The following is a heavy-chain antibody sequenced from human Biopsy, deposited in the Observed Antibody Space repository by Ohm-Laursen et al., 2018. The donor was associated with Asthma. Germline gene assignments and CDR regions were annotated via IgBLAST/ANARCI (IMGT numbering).Heavy chain of an antibody. CDR1: GGTFSSYA. V-gene: IGHV1-69*13. D-gene: IGHD4-17*01. Sequence: SVKVSCKASGGTFSSYAISWVRQAPGQGLEWMGGIIPIFGTANYAQKFQGRVTITADESTSTAYMELNSLRAEDTAVYYCARKARHGDYDFDYWGQGTLVTVSS. CDR3: ARKARHGDYDFDY. CDR2: IIPIFGTA. J-gene: IGHJ4*02.